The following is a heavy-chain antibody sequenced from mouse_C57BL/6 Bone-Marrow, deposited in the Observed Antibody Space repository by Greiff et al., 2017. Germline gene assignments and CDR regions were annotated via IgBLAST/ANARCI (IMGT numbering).Heavy chain of an antibody. D-gene: IGHD1-1*01. V-gene: IGHV1-52*01. Sequence: QVQLQQPGAELVRPGSSVKMSCKASGYTFTSYWMHWVKQRPIQGLEWIGKIDPSDSDTHYNQKFKDKATLTVDTSSSTAYMQLSSLTSEDSAVYYCARGGTTVGDAMDGWGQGTSVTVSS. CDR1: GYTFTSYW. CDR2: IDPSDSDT. CDR3: ARGGTTVGDAMDG. J-gene: IGHJ4*01.